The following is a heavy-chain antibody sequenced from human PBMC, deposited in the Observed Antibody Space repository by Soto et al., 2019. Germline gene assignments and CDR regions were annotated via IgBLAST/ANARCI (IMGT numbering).Heavy chain of an antibody. Sequence: EVQLLESGGGLVQPGGSLRLSCAASGFTFSSYAMSWVRQAPGKGLEWVSAISGSGGSTYYADSVKGRFTISRDNSKNTLYLQMNSLRAEDTAVYYCAKDRWYSSSGDYYGVDVWGQGTTVTVSS. CDR3: AKDRWYSSSGDYYGVDV. D-gene: IGHD6-13*01. CDR1: GFTFSSYA. V-gene: IGHV3-23*01. J-gene: IGHJ6*02. CDR2: ISGSGGST.